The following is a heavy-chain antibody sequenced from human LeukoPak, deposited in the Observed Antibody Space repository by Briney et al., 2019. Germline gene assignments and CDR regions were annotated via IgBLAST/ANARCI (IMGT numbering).Heavy chain of an antibody. CDR2: ISGSGGST. J-gene: IGHJ4*02. CDR3: AKFYYDFWSGYFDY. Sequence: PGGSLRLPCAASGFTFSSYAMISVPQAPGKGLEWVSAISGSGGSTYYADSVKGRFTISRDNSKNTLYLQMNSLRAEDTAVYYCAKFYYDFWSGYFDYWGQGTLVTVSS. CDR1: GFTFSSYA. V-gene: IGHV3-23*01. D-gene: IGHD3-3*01.